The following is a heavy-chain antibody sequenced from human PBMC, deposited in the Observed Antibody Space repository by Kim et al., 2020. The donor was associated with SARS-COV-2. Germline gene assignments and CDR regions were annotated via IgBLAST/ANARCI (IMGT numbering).Heavy chain of an antibody. CDR3: AKIGFIIRGIDY. CDR2: T. D-gene: IGHD3-10*01. J-gene: IGHJ4*02. Sequence: TTYADTVKGRFTVSRDTYKKMFYLQLSSLRGEDTALYYCAKIGFIIRGIDYWGQGELVTVSS. V-gene: IGHV3-23*01.